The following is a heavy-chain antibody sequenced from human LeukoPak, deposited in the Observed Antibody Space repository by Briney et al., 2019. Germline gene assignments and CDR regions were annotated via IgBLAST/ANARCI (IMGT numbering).Heavy chain of an antibody. D-gene: IGHD2-2*01. Sequence: SVKVSCKASGDTFSSYAISWVRQAPGQGLEWMGRIIPILGIANYAQKFQGRVTITADKSTSTAYMELSSLRSEDTAVYYCARALDIVVVPAAYRGAFDIWGQGTMVTVSS. CDR2: IIPILGIA. CDR3: ARALDIVVVPAAYRGAFDI. CDR1: GDTFSSYA. J-gene: IGHJ3*02. V-gene: IGHV1-69*04.